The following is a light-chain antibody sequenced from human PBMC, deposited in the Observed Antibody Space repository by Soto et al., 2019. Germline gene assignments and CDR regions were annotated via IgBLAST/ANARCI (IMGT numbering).Light chain of an antibody. J-gene: IGLJ2*01. V-gene: IGLV2-14*01. CDR2: DVS. Sequence: QSALTQPASVSGSPGQSITISCTGTSSDVGGYNYVSWYQQHPGKAPKLMIYDVSNWPSGVSNRFSGSKSGNTASLTISGPQAEDEADYYCSSYTSSSTLVFGGGTKLTVL. CDR1: SSDVGGYNY. CDR3: SSYTSSSTLV.